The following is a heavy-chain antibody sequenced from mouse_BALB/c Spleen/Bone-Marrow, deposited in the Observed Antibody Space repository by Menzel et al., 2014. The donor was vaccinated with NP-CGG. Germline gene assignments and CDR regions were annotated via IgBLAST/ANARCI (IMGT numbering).Heavy chain of an antibody. V-gene: IGHV4-1*02. CDR2: INPDSSTI. J-gene: IGHJ4*01. D-gene: IGHD2-3*01. Sequence: EVKVIESGGGLVQPGGSLKLSCAASGFDFSRYWMSWVRQAPGKGLEWIEEINPDSSTINYTPSLKDKFIISRDNAKNTLYLQMSKVRSEDTALYYCARPDDGYYAMDYWGQGTSVTVSS. CDR3: ARPDDGYYAMDY. CDR1: GFDFSRYW.